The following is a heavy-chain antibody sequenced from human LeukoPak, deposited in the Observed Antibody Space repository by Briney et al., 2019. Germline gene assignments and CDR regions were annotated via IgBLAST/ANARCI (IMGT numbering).Heavy chain of an antibody. V-gene: IGHV3-9*01. Sequence: GGSLRLSCVASGFTFDDYAMHWVRQAPGKGLEWVSGISWNSGSIGYADSVKGRFTISRDNAKNSLYLQMNSLRAEDTALYYCAKLTNYGSGSSFDYWGQGTLVTVSS. J-gene: IGHJ4*02. D-gene: IGHD3-10*01. CDR2: ISWNSGSI. CDR1: GFTFDDYA. CDR3: AKLTNYGSGSSFDY.